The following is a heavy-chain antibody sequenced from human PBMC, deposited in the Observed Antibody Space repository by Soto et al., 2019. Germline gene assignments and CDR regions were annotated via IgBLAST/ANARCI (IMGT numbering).Heavy chain of an antibody. CDR3: AREGNTSYYYYYYYLDV. J-gene: IGHJ6*03. D-gene: IGHD2-2*01. V-gene: IGHV1-69*04. CDR2: IIPILGIA. Sequence: SVKVSCKASGGTFSSYTISWVRQAPGQGLEWMGRIIPILGIANYAQKFQGRVTITADKSTSTAYMELSSLRSEDTAVYYCAREGNTSYYYYYYYLDVWVEVITVTV. CDR1: GGTFSSYT.